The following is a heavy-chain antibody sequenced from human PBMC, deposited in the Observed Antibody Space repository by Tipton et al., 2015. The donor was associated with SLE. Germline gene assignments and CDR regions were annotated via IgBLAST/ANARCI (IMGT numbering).Heavy chain of an antibody. V-gene: IGHV4-59*12. Sequence: TLSLTCTVSGGSISSYYWSWIRQPPGKGLEWIGYIYYSGSTNYNPSLKSRVTISVDTSKNQFSLKLSSVTAADTAVYYCARGITAANAFDIWGQGTMVTVSS. CDR3: ARGITAANAFDI. D-gene: IGHD6-25*01. CDR2: IYYSGST. J-gene: IGHJ3*02. CDR1: GGSISSYY.